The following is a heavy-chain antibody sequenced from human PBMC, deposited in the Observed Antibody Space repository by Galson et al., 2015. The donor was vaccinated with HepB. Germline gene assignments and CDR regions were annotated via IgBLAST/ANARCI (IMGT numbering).Heavy chain of an antibody. V-gene: IGHV1-69*04. J-gene: IGHJ4*02. CDR3: AREGRSGGSGSYHEGYFDY. Sequence: SVKVSCKASGGTFSSYTISWVRQAPGQGLEWMGRIIPILGIANYAQKFQGRVTITADKSTSTAYMELSSLRSEDTAVYYCAREGRSGGSGSYHEGYFDYWGQGTLVTVSS. D-gene: IGHD3-10*01. CDR2: IIPILGIA. CDR1: GGTFSSYT.